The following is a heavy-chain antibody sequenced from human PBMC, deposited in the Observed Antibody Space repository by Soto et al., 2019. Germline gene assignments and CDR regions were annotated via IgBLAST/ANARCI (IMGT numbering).Heavy chain of an antibody. J-gene: IGHJ6*02. CDR2: ISAYNGNT. CDR1: GYTFTSYG. V-gene: IGHV1-18*01. D-gene: IGHD3-9*01. Sequence: GASVKVSCKASGYTFTSYGISWVRQAPGQGLEWMGWISAYNGNTNYAQKLQGRVTMTTDTSTSTAYMELRNLRSDDTTVYYCASGSGRNYDILTGYFGPYGMDVWGQGTTVTVSS. CDR3: ASGSGRNYDILTGYFGPYGMDV.